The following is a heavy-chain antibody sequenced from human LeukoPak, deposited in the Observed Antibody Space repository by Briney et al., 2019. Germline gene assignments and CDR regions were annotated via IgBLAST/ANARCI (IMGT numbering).Heavy chain of an antibody. CDR1: GFTFSSYA. J-gene: IGHJ4*02. Sequence: GGSLRLSCAASGFTFSSYAMSWVRQAPGKGLEWVSAISGSGSSTYYTDSVKGRFTISRDNSKDTLYLQMNSLRAEDTAVYFCAKDRNGVYGGNSFLDYWGQGILVTVSS. CDR2: ISGSGSST. V-gene: IGHV3-23*01. D-gene: IGHD4-23*01. CDR3: AKDRNGVYGGNSFLDY.